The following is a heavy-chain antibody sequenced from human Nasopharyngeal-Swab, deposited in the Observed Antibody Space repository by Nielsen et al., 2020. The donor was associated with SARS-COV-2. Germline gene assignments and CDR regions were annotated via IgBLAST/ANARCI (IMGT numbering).Heavy chain of an antibody. CDR3: ARGRRERAPRYYYYGMDV. Sequence: SQTRSLTRAVYGGAFSGFYWSWIRQSPGEGLEWIGEINPSGGTDYNPSLKSRVSMSVDTSKNQVFLKLKAVTAADTGLYYCARGRRERAPRYYYYGMDVWGQGTTVSVS. J-gene: IGHJ6*02. D-gene: IGHD1-1*01. CDR1: GGAFSGFY. V-gene: IGHV4-34*01. CDR2: INPSGGT.